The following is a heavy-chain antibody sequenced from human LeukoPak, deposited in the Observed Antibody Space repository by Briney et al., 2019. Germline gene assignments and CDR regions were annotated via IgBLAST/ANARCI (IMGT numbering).Heavy chain of an antibody. V-gene: IGHV3-66*01. J-gene: IGHJ4*02. CDR3: ARVDIVVVPASLYYFDH. CDR1: GFTVSSNY. Sequence: GGSLRLSCAASGFTVSSNYMSWVRQAPGKGLEWVSVIYSGGSTYYADSVKGRFTISRDNSKNTLYLQMNSLRAEDTAVYYCARVDIVVVPASLYYFDHWGQGTLVTVSS. D-gene: IGHD2-2*03. CDR2: IYSGGST.